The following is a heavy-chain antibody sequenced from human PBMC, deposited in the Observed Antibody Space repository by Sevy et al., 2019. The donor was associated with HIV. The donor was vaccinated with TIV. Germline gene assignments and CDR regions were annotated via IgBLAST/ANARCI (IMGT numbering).Heavy chain of an antibody. Sequence: GGSLRLSCAVSGFTFRSYWMSWVRQAPGKGLEWVAHIKVDGSEKYHVDSVKCRFTISRDNAKNSLFLQMNSPRVEDMAVYYCARYCSSTSCRWGLDVWGQGTAVTVSS. D-gene: IGHD2-2*01. CDR1: GFTFRSYW. CDR2: IKVDGSEK. CDR3: ARYCSSTSCRWGLDV. J-gene: IGHJ6*02. V-gene: IGHV3-7*01.